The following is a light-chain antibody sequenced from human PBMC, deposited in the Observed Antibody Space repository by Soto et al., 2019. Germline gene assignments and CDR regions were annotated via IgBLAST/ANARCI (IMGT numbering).Light chain of an antibody. CDR3: QQRSNWLIT. V-gene: IGKV3-11*01. J-gene: IGKJ5*01. Sequence: DIVLTQSPATLSLSLGERATLSCRASQSVSSYLAWYQQKPGKAPRLLIYDASNRATGIPARFSGSGSGTDFTLTISSLEPEDFAVYYCQQRSNWLITFGQGTRLEIK. CDR2: DAS. CDR1: QSVSSY.